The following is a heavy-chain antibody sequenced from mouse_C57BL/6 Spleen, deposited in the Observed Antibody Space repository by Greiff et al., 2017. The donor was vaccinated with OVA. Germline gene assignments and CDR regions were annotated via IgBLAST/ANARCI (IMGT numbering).Heavy chain of an antibody. CDR2: ISSGSSTI. D-gene: IGHD1-1*01. J-gene: IGHJ2*01. CDR3: ARRGITTVVATDYFDY. V-gene: IGHV5-17*01. Sequence: EVQLVESGGGLVKPGGSLKLSCAASGFTFSDYGMHWVRQAPEKGLEWVAYISSGSSTIYYADTVKGRFTISRDNAKNTLFLQMTSLRSEDTAMYYCARRGITTVVATDYFDYWGQGTTLTVSS. CDR1: GFTFSDYG.